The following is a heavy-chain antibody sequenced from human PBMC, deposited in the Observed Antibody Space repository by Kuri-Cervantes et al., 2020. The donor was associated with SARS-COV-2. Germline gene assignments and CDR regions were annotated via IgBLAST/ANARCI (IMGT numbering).Heavy chain of an antibody. CDR3: AKGTRSSGYYCGLDF. Sequence: SCAASVFTFSSYAMSWFRQAPGTGLEWVSTISGSGGSTSYADSVKGRFTISRDNSKNTLYLQMNSLRANDTDVYYCAKGTRSSGYYCGLDFWGQGTLVTVSS. J-gene: IGHJ4*02. CDR1: VFTFSSYA. CDR2: ISGSGGST. V-gene: IGHV3-23*01. D-gene: IGHD3-22*01.